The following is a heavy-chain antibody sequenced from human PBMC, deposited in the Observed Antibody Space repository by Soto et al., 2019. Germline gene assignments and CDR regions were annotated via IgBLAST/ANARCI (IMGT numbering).Heavy chain of an antibody. Sequence: GGSLRLSCEASGFTFSSYWMYWVRQAPGKGLVWVSRTNSDGSDTSYADSVKGRFTISRDNSKNTLYLQMNSLRAEDTAVYYCALRGYYDSSGYYHDAFDIWGQGTMVTVSS. CDR3: ALRGYYDSSGYYHDAFDI. CDR1: GFTFSSYW. J-gene: IGHJ3*02. D-gene: IGHD3-22*01. CDR2: TNSDGSDT. V-gene: IGHV3-74*01.